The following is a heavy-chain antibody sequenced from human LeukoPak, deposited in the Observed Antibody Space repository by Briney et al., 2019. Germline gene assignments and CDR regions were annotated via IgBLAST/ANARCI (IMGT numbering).Heavy chain of an antibody. CDR2: MNPNSGNT. J-gene: IGHJ4*02. CDR1: GYTFTNND. CDR3: ARHSSTTFDY. V-gene: IGHV1-8*01. Sequence: ASVKVSCKASGYTFTNNDINWVRQATGQGPEWMGWMNPNSGNTGYAQKFQGRVTISRHTSISTVYMELSSLRSEDTAVYYCARHSSTTFDYWGQGTLVIVS. D-gene: IGHD6-13*01.